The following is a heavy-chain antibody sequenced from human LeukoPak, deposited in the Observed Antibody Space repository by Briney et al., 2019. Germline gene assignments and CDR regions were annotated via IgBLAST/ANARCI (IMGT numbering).Heavy chain of an antibody. V-gene: IGHV3-33*01. CDR1: GFMFGNYG. Sequence: GRSLRLSCAASGFMFGNYGMHWVRQAPSQGLEWVALIWYDGSKKYYADSVKGRFTVSRDNSENTLYLQMNSLRADDTAVYYCARGLQPPVLYGMDVWGQGTTVTVSS. J-gene: IGHJ6*02. CDR3: ARGLQPPVLYGMDV. CDR2: IWYDGSKK. D-gene: IGHD4-11*01.